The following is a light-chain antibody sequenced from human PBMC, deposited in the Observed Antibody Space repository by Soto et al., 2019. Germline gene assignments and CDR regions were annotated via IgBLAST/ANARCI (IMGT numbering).Light chain of an antibody. V-gene: IGKV2-28*01. J-gene: IGKJ2*01. CDR1: QSLLHSNGYNY. CDR3: MQALQTSYT. CDR2: LGS. Sequence: DIVMTQSPLSLPVTPGEPASISCRSSQSLLHSNGYNYLDWYLQKPGQSPQLLIYLGSNRASGVXDTXSGSGSGTDFTLKISRVEAEDVGVYYCMQALQTSYTFGQGTKLEIK.